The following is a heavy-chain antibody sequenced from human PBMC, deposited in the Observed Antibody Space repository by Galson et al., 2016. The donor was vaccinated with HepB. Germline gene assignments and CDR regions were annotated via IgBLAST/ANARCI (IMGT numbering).Heavy chain of an antibody. J-gene: IGHJ4*02. CDR3: ARDTDRRELGDW. CDR1: GFSVSNNY. Sequence: SLRLSCAVSGFSVSNNYMSWVRQAPGKGLEWVAVIYGGGDTYSADSVKGRFTISRDNSKNTLYLEMHSLRAEDTAVYYCARDTDRRELGDWWGQGTLVTVSS. D-gene: IGHD2-21*01. CDR2: IYGGGDT. V-gene: IGHV3-53*01.